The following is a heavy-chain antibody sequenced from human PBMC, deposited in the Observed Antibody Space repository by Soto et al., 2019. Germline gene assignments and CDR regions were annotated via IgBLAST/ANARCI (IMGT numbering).Heavy chain of an antibody. CDR3: AKGYKRITMIVVVIGAFDI. D-gene: IGHD3-22*01. CDR1: GFTFSSYA. Sequence: GGSLRLSCAASGFTFSSYAMSWVRQAPGKGLEWVSAISGSGGSTCYADSVKGRFTISRDNSKNTLYLQMNSLRAEDTAVYYCAKGYKRITMIVVVIGAFDIWGQGTMVTVSS. V-gene: IGHV3-23*01. CDR2: ISGSGGST. J-gene: IGHJ3*02.